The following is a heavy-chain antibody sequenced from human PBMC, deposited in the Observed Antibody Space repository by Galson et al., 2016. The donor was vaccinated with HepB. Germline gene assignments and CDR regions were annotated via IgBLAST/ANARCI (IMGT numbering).Heavy chain of an antibody. V-gene: IGHV3-15*01. CDR3: TTTTLWFGELFVRQESYYYGMDV. CDR2: IKSKTAGGTT. Sequence: SLRLSCAASGFTFSDAWMNWVRQAPGKGLEWVGRIKSKTAGGTTDYAAPVKGRFTISTDDSKNTLDLQMNSLKTEDTAVYYCTTTTLWFGELFVRQESYYYGMDVWGQGTTVTVSS. CDR1: GFTFSDAW. J-gene: IGHJ6*02. D-gene: IGHD3-10*01.